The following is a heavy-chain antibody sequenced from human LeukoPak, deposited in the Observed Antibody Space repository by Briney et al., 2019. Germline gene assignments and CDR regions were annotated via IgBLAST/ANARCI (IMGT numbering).Heavy chain of an antibody. CDR1: GFTVSSNY. D-gene: IGHD1-1*01. V-gene: IGHV3-21*01. Sequence: GGSLRLSCAASGFTVSSNYMSWVRQAPGKGLEWVSSISSSSSYIYYADSVKGRFTISRDNAKNSLYLQMNSLRAEDTAVYYCARAQREVFDYWGQGTLVTVSS. CDR2: ISSSSSYI. J-gene: IGHJ4*02. CDR3: ARAQREVFDY.